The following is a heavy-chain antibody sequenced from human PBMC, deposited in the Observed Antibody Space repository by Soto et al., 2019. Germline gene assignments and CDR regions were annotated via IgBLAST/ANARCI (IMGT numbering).Heavy chain of an antibody. V-gene: IGHV1-8*01. CDR3: AREDFYGSGRYSY. D-gene: IGHD3-10*01. J-gene: IGHJ4*02. CDR1: GYTFTSYN. Sequence: GASVKVSGKAAGYTFTSYNVNWVQQATGQGLEWMGWMNPNSGNTGFAQKLQGRVAMTRSTSTSTAYMELSSLNSDDTAVYFCAREDFYGSGRYSYWGQGTQVTVCS. CDR2: MNPNSGNT.